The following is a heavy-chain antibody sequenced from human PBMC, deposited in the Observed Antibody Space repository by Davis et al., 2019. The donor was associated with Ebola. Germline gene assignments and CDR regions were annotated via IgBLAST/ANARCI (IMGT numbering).Heavy chain of an antibody. V-gene: IGHV3-7*01. Sequence: PGGSLRLSCAASGFPFSSLWMSWVRQAPGKGLEWVASLDQDGSEERYVDSVKGRFTISRDNAKNSLYLQMNSLRVEDTDVYYCARGGSYPGYWGQGTLVTVSS. J-gene: IGHJ4*02. CDR2: LDQDGSEE. CDR1: GFPFSSLW. CDR3: ARGGSYPGY. D-gene: IGHD3-10*01.